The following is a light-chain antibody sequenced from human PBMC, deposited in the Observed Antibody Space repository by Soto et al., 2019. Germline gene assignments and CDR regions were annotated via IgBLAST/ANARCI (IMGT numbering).Light chain of an antibody. CDR2: GAS. Sequence: EIVMTQSPATLSVSPGERATLSCRASQSVSGNLAWYQQKPGQAPRLLIYGASTRATGIPARFSGSGSGTEFTLTISSLQSEDFSVYYCQQYNNWPREFGQGTKVEIK. CDR1: QSVSGN. J-gene: IGKJ1*01. CDR3: QQYNNWPRE. V-gene: IGKV3-15*01.